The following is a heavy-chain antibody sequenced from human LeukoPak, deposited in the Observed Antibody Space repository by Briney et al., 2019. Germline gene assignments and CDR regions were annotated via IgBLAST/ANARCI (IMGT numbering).Heavy chain of an antibody. CDR2: IYYSGST. CDR3: ARVRLGQLRRQLPRWGNWFDP. D-gene: IGHD2-2*01. V-gene: IGHV4-59*01. Sequence: PSETLSLTCTVSGGSISSYYWSWIRQPPGKGLEWIGYIYYSGSTNYNPSLKSRVTISVDTSKNQFSLKLSSVIAADTAVYYCARVRLGQLRRQLPRWGNWFDPWGQGTLVTVSS. CDR1: GGSISSYY. J-gene: IGHJ5*02.